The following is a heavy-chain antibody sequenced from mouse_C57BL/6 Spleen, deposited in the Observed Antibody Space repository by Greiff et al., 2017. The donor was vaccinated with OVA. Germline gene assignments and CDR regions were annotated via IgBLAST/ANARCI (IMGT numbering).Heavy chain of an antibody. CDR3: ARRNYYGSSHWYFDV. D-gene: IGHD1-1*01. V-gene: IGHV1-47*01. Sequence: VMLVESGAELVKPGASVKMSCKASGYTFTTYPIEWMKQNHGKSLEWIGNFHPYNDDTKYNEKFKGKATLTVEKSSSTVYLELSRLTSDDSAVYYCARRNYYGSSHWYFDVWGTGTTVTVSS. CDR1: GYTFTTYP. J-gene: IGHJ1*03. CDR2: FHPYNDDT.